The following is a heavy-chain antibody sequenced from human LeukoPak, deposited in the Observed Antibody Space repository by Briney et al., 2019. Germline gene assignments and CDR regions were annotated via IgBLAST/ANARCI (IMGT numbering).Heavy chain of an antibody. J-gene: IGHJ4*02. V-gene: IGHV3-23*01. CDR3: ARSSTRGSD. CDR1: GFTFSSSA. Sequence: GGSLRLSCAASGFTFSSSAMSWVRQAPGKGLEWVSSISGSGTSTYYADSVKGRFTISRDNSKNTLYLQMNSLRAEDTAVYYCARSSTRGSDWGQGTLVTVSS. D-gene: IGHD5/OR15-5a*01. CDR2: ISGSGTST.